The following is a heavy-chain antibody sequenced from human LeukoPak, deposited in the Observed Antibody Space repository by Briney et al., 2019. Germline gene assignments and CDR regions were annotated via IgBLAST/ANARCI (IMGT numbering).Heavy chain of an antibody. CDR1: GYTFTGYY. Sequence: ASVKVSCKASGYTFTGYYMPWVRQAPGQGLEWMGRINPNSGGTNYAQKFQGRVTMTRDTSISTAYMELSSLRSDDTAVYYCALRPTGYSSSWYFDYWGQGTLVTVSS. J-gene: IGHJ4*02. D-gene: IGHD6-13*01. V-gene: IGHV1-2*06. CDR3: ALRPTGYSSSWYFDY. CDR2: INPNSGGT.